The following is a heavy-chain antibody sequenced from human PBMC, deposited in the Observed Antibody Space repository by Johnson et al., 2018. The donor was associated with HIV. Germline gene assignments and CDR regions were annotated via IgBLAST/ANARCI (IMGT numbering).Heavy chain of an antibody. CDR2: IKQDGSEE. CDR3: ARNGLIPAAKGVAFDI. V-gene: IGHV3-7*01. D-gene: IGHD2-2*01. J-gene: IGHJ3*02. CDR1: GFIFSSYW. Sequence: VHLVESGGGVVQPGGSLRLSCAAPGFIFSSYWMSWVRQAPGKGLEWVANIKQDGSEEYYVDSVKGRFTISRDNAKNSLYLQMNSLRAEDTAVYYCARNGLIPAAKGVAFDIWGHGTTVTVSS.